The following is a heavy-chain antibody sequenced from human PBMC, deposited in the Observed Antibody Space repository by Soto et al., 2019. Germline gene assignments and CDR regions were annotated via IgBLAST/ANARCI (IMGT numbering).Heavy chain of an antibody. Sequence: GGSLRLSCAASGFTFTRYSMNWARQAPGKGLEWVSSISSTTNYIYYADSMKGRFTVSRDNAKNSVYLEMNSLSAEDTAVYYCARESEDLTSNFDYWGQGTLVTVSS. J-gene: IGHJ4*02. CDR3: ARESEDLTSNFDY. CDR1: GFTFTRYS. V-gene: IGHV3-21*01. CDR2: ISSTTNYI.